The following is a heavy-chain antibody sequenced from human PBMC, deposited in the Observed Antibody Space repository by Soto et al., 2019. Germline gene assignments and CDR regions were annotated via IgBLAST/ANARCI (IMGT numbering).Heavy chain of an antibody. D-gene: IGHD3-3*01. CDR3: AHRVLRTVFGLVTTTAIYFDF. J-gene: IGHJ4*02. Sequence: QITLNESGPTVVRPTEALTLTCRFSGFSLTTSGAGVGWIRQSPGKAPEWLALSYWDDDKRYSASLKSRLTFTKDTSKNQVVLTVSDLDPTDTATYYCAHRVLRTVFGLVTTTAIYFDFWGQGTPVAVSS. CDR2: SYWDDDK. CDR1: GFSLTTSGAG. V-gene: IGHV2-5*02.